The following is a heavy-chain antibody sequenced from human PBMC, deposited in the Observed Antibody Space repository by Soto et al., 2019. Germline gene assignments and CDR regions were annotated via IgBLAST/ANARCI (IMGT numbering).Heavy chain of an antibody. CDR1: WGSLSGYY. Sequence: PSETLSIASAVYWGSLSGYYWSWIRQPPGKGLEWIGEINHSGSTNYNPSLKSRVTISVDTSKNQSSLKLSSVTAADTAVYYCARGGVADYFDYWGQGTLVTVPQ. CDR3: ARGGVADYFDY. D-gene: IGHD3-3*01. J-gene: IGHJ4*02. V-gene: IGHV4-34*01. CDR2: INHSGST.